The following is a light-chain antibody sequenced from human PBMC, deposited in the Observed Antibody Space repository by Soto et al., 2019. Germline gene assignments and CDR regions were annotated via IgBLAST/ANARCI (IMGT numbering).Light chain of an antibody. CDR2: SAS. V-gene: IGKV1-39*01. J-gene: IGKJ5*01. CDR1: QSISRY. CDR3: QQSYRNSPT. Sequence: DIQMTQSPSSLSASVGDRVSITCRASQSISRYLNWYQQKPGKAPKLLIYSASNLQSGVPSRFSGSGSGTDFTLSISSLQPEDFATYYCQQSYRNSPTLGQGTRLEIK.